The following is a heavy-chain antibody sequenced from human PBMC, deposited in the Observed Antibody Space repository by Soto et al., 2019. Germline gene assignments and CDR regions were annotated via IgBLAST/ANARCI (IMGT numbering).Heavy chain of an antibody. D-gene: IGHD2-15*01. J-gene: IGHJ5*01. CDR2: ITNRGTHT. Sequence: PGGSLRLSGTASGFSFSSYTMNWVRQAPGKGLQWVASITNRGTHTYSADSVKGRFTISRDNDKNSLYLQMNNLRAEDTATYYCTRAHEVDWFDSWRLGTLVTVSS. CDR3: TRAHEVDWFDS. CDR1: GFSFSSYT. V-gene: IGHV3-21*06.